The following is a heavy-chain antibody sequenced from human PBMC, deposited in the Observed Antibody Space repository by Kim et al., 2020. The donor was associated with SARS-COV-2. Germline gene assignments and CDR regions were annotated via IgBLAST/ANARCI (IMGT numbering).Heavy chain of an antibody. V-gene: IGHV1-3*01. Sequence: ASVKVSCKSSGFTFTNYVIHWVRQAPGQWLEWMGWINAGNGNTKYSQKFQGRVTITRDSSASAAYMELSSLRSEDTAIYYCGRGEIGYCSSTTCSDAFDIWGQGTMVTVSS. CDR1: GFTFTNYV. J-gene: IGHJ3*02. CDR3: GRGEIGYCSSTTCSDAFDI. D-gene: IGHD2-2*01. CDR2: INAGNGNT.